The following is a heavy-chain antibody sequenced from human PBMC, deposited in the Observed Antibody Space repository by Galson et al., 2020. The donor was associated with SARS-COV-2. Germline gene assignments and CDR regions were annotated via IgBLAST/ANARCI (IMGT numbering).Heavy chain of an antibody. CDR1: GGSFSAYY. Sequence: ETSETLSLTCAAYGGSFSAYYRNWIRQPPGKGLEWIGEVNHSGSTNYNPSLKSRVTISVDASKNQFSLKLRSVTAADTAMYYCAGYQYRTDDFDIWGQGTLVTVSS. D-gene: IGHD3-9*01. CDR3: AGYQYRTDDFDI. V-gene: IGHV4-34*10. CDR2: VNHSGST. J-gene: IGHJ4*02.